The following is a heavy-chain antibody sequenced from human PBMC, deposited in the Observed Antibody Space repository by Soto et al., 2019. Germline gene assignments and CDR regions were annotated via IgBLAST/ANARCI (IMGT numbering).Heavy chain of an antibody. Sequence: GGSLRLSCAASGFTFSDYYMSWIRQAPGKGLEWVSYISSSGSTIYYADSVKGRFTISRDNAKNSLYLQMNSLRAEDTAVYYCARDGSSGYDLEYYYYMDVWGKGTTVTVSS. CDR1: GFTFSDYY. CDR2: ISSSGSTI. V-gene: IGHV3-11*01. D-gene: IGHD5-12*01. CDR3: ARDGSSGYDLEYYYYMDV. J-gene: IGHJ6*03.